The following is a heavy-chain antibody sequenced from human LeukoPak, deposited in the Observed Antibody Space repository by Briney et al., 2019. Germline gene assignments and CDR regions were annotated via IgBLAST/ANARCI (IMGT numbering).Heavy chain of an antibody. CDR2: IVPTFGVA. Sequence: GASVKVSCKASGGTFSTSAINWVRQAPGQGLEWMERIVPTFGVAHYSQTSLGRITITADKSTNTAYMEMSSLRSEDSAVYYCAIPGGQWLEAPYDYWGQGTLVTVSS. CDR1: GGTFSTSA. D-gene: IGHD6-19*01. V-gene: IGHV1-69*04. J-gene: IGHJ4*02. CDR3: AIPGGQWLEAPYDY.